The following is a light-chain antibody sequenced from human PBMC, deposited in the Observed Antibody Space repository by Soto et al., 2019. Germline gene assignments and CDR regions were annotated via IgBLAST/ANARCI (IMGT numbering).Light chain of an antibody. Sequence: QSALTQPPSASGTPGQRVTISCSGSSSNVGGNPVNWYQHVPTTAPKLLIYTNTQRPSGVPDRFSGSKSGTSASLAISGLQYEDEADYYCASWDDRMNGPVLGTGTKVTVL. J-gene: IGLJ1*01. CDR2: TNT. CDR3: ASWDDRMNGPV. CDR1: SSNVGGNP. V-gene: IGLV1-44*01.